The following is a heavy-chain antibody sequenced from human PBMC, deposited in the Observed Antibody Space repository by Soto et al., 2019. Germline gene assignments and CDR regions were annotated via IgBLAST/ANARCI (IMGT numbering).Heavy chain of an antibody. Sequence: ASVKVSCKASGYTFTGYYMHWVRQAPGQGLEWMGWINPNSGGTNYAQKFQGWVTMTRDTAISTAYMELSRLRSDDTGGNYCARGPCLGYCSGGSCASRGGYCDYGGQGTLVTVSS. J-gene: IGHJ4*02. V-gene: IGHV1-2*04. CDR2: INPNSGGT. CDR3: ARGPCLGYCSGGSCASRGGYCDY. D-gene: IGHD2-15*01. CDR1: GYTFTGYY.